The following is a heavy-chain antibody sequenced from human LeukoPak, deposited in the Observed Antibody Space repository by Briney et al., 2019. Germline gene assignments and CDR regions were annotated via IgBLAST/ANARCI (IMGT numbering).Heavy chain of an antibody. CDR1: GFTVSSNH. Sequence: GGSLRLSGAASGFTVSSNHMSWVRQAPGKRLEWVSVIYSGGTTYYADSVKGRFTISRDNSKSTLYLQMNSLRAEDTAVYYCATLGPTEYFVYWGQGTLVTVSS. CDR3: ATLGPTEYFVY. V-gene: IGHV3-53*01. J-gene: IGHJ4*02. D-gene: IGHD4-11*01. CDR2: IYSGGTT.